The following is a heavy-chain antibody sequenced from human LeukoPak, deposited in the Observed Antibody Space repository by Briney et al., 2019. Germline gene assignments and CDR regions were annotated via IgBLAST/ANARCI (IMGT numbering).Heavy chain of an antibody. CDR3: VRGNGGLDY. Sequence: GGSLRLSCTASGFTFNSFWMHWVRQAPGKGLVWVSHVNNDGSDRSYADSVKGRFTISRDNAKNTVYLQMNSLRAEDTAVYYCVRGNGGLDYWGQGTPVTVSS. V-gene: IGHV3-74*01. J-gene: IGHJ4*02. CDR1: GFTFNSFW. D-gene: IGHD3-16*01. CDR2: VNNDGSDR.